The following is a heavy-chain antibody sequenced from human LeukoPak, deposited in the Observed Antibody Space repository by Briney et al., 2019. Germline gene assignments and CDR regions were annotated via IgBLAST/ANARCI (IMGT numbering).Heavy chain of an antibody. CDR3: AKDGLIFPAVAGVIDY. J-gene: IGHJ4*02. Sequence: GGSLRLSCAASGFTFSSYAMSWVRQAPGKGLEWVSAISGSGGSTYYADSVKGRSTISRDNSENTLYLQMNSLRAEDTAVYYCAKDGLIFPAVAGVIDYWGQGTLVTVSS. D-gene: IGHD6-19*01. CDR1: GFTFSSYA. CDR2: ISGSGGST. V-gene: IGHV3-23*01.